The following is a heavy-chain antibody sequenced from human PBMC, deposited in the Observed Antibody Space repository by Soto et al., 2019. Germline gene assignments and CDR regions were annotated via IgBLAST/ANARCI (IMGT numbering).Heavy chain of an antibody. Sequence: PGGSLRLSCAASGFTFSFRGMTWVRQAPGKGLEWVSYISPRSETTYYADSVKGRFTISRDSARNSLYLQMNSLRDEDTAVYYCARVDGPTMVTHYLGFWGQGTLVTVSS. CDR1: GFTFSFRG. J-gene: IGHJ4*02. V-gene: IGHV3-48*02. D-gene: IGHD5-18*01. CDR3: ARVDGPTMVTHYLGF. CDR2: ISPRSETT.